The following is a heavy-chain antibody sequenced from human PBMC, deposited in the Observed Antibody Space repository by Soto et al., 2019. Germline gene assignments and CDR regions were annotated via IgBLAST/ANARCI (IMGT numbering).Heavy chain of an antibody. J-gene: IGHJ6*02. CDR1: GYTFTRYY. CDR2: INPNSGGT. CDR3: AREGRAATLADYYYYGMDV. D-gene: IGHD2-15*01. V-gene: IGHV1-2*02. Sequence: QVQLVQSGAEVKKPGASVKVSCKASGYTFTRYYMHWVRQAPGQGLEWMGWINPNSGGTHYAQKFQGRVTMTRDTSISTAYMELSRLRSDDTAVYYCAREGRAATLADYYYYGMDVWGQVTTVTVSS.